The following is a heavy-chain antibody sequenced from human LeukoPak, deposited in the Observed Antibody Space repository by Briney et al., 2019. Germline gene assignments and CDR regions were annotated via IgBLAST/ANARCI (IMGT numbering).Heavy chain of an antibody. D-gene: IGHD6-13*01. V-gene: IGHV3-23*01. CDR2: ISGDGGST. Sequence: PGGSLRLSCAASGFTFSNYAMSWVRQAPGKGLEWVSGISGDGGSTYYADSVKGRFTISRGSSENALYLQMNSLRAEDTAVYYCAKTSKYSTTWYDYWGQETLVTVSS. CDR1: GFTFSNYA. J-gene: IGHJ4*02. CDR3: AKTSKYSTTWYDY.